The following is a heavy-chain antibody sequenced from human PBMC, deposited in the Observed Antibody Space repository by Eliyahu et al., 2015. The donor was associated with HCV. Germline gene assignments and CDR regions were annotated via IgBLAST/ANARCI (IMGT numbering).Heavy chain of an antibody. CDR2: TSKDGSTS. J-gene: IGHJ6*02. Sequence: VQLVESGGGLVQPGGSLRLSCAASGFTFSDYWMHWVRQTPGKGVVWVSRTSKDGSTSTFADSVRGRFTVSRDNAKNTLYLQMNSLRVEDMAVYYCARNGYNNGMDVWGQGTTVTVSS. V-gene: IGHV3-74*01. CDR1: GFTFSDYW. CDR3: ARNGYNNGMDV.